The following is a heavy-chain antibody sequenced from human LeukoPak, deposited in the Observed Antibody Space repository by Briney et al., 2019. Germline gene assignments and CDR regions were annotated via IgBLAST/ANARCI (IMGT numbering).Heavy chain of an antibody. Sequence: ASVKVSCKASGYTFPSYDINWVRQATGQGLEWMGWMNPNSGNTAYAQKVQGRLTMTRNTSITTAYMELSSLRSEDTAVYYCARRRDYFGSGRHFDYWGQGTPVTVSS. CDR2: MNPNSGNT. CDR1: GYTFPSYD. D-gene: IGHD3-10*01. J-gene: IGHJ4*02. V-gene: IGHV1-8*01. CDR3: ARRRDYFGSGRHFDY.